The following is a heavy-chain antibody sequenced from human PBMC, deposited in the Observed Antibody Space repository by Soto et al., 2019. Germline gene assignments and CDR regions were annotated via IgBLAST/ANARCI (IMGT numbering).Heavy chain of an antibody. Sequence: GLSCAASGFTFSSYGMHWVRQAPGKGLEWVAVISYDGSNKYYADSVKGRFTISRDNSKNTLYLQMNSLRAEDTAVYYCAKDPGGYCSGGSCYRNFDYWGQGTLVTVS. D-gene: IGHD2-15*01. V-gene: IGHV3-30*18. CDR3: AKDPGGYCSGGSCYRNFDY. J-gene: IGHJ4*02. CDR1: GFTFSSYG. CDR2: ISYDGSNK.